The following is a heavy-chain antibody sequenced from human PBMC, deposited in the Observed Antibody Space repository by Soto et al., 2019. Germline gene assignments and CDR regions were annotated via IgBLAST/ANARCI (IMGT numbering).Heavy chain of an antibody. V-gene: IGHV3-30*18. CDR1: GFTFSSDA. CDR3: TKDIVGDTGDLTTLNDGMDV. Sequence: QLRLVESGGGVVQPGGALRLSCAASGFTFSSDAMHWVRQAPGKGLEWVAGISSDGNNTYSPDSVKGRFTISRDNSKYTVYLQMTRLRPEDTAVYYCTKDIVGDTGDLTTLNDGMDVWGQGTTVIVSS. J-gene: IGHJ6*02. D-gene: IGHD4-17*01. CDR2: ISSDGNNT.